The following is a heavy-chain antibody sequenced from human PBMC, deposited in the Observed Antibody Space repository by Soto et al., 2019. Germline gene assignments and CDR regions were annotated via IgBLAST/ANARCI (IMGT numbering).Heavy chain of an antibody. D-gene: IGHD5-18*01. Sequence: QVQLVESGGGVVQPGRSLRLSCAASGFTFSSYAMHWVRQAPGKGLEWVAVISYDGSNKYYADSVKGRFTISRDNSKKTLYLQMNSLRAEDTAVYYCARETPSGSSYGESAYWGQGTLVTVSS. J-gene: IGHJ4*02. CDR1: GFTFSSYA. CDR2: ISYDGSNK. V-gene: IGHV3-30-3*01. CDR3: ARETPSGSSYGESAY.